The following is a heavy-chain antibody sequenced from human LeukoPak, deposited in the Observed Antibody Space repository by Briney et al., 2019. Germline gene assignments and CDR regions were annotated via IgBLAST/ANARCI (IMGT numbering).Heavy chain of an antibody. D-gene: IGHD3-22*01. Sequence: SETLSLTCTVSGGSITSGAYYWGWIRQPPGKGLEWIGSINYSGSTYSHPSLKSRVTISVDTSKNLFSLKLISVTAADTAVYYCARNRRSYDSSGYQNYFAYWGQGTLVIVSS. J-gene: IGHJ4*02. CDR1: GGSITSGAYY. CDR2: INYSGST. CDR3: ARNRRSYDSSGYQNYFAY. V-gene: IGHV4-39*01.